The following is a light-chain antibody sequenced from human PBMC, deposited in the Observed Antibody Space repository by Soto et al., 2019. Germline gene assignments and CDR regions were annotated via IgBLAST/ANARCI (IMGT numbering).Light chain of an antibody. Sequence: EIVLTQSPGTLSLSPGERATLSCRASQSVSSSYLAWYQQKPDQAPRLLIYGASSRATGIPDRFSGSGSGTDFTLTISRLEPEDFAAYYCQQYDSSPLTFGGGTKVEIK. J-gene: IGKJ4*01. V-gene: IGKV3-20*01. CDR3: QQYDSSPLT. CDR1: QSVSSSY. CDR2: GAS.